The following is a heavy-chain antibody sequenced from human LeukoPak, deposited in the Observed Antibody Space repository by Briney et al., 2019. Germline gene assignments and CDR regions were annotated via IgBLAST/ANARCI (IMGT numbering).Heavy chain of an antibody. V-gene: IGHV4-59*11. CDR3: ARGGQGLVN. D-gene: IGHD6-19*01. Sequence: SETLSLTCTVSGGSISSHYWSWIRQPPGKGLEWIGYIYYSGSTNYNPSLKSRVTISVDTSKNQFSLKLSSVTAADTAVYYCARGGQGLVNWGQGTLVTVSS. J-gene: IGHJ4*02. CDR1: GGSISSHY. CDR2: IYYSGST.